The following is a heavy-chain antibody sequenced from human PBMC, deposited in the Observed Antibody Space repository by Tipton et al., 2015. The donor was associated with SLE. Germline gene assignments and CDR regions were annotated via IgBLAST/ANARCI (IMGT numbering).Heavy chain of an antibody. CDR3: SGFRGWYFDL. Sequence: SLRLSCAASGFTFSSYGMHWVRQAPGKGLEWVAFIRYDGSNKYYADSVKGRFTISRDNSKNTLYQQMNSLRAEDTAVYFWSGFRGWYFDLWGRGTLVTVSS. V-gene: IGHV3-30*02. J-gene: IGHJ2*01. CDR1: GFTFSSYG. D-gene: IGHD3-3*01. CDR2: IRYDGSNK.